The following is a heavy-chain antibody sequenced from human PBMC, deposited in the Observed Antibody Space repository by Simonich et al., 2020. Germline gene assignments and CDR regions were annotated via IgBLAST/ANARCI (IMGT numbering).Heavy chain of an antibody. Sequence: EVKLVESGGGLVQPGGSLRLSWAASGFTFSSYWISWVRKAPGKGLEWVANIKQDVSEKYYLESVKGRFTISRDNPKYSLYLQMNSLRAEDTAVYYCARDGLGTAYYYYMDVWGKGTTVTVSS. J-gene: IGHJ6*03. CDR1: GFTFSSYW. V-gene: IGHV3-7*01. CDR2: IKQDVSEK. D-gene: IGHD7-27*01. CDR3: ARDGLGTAYYYYMDV.